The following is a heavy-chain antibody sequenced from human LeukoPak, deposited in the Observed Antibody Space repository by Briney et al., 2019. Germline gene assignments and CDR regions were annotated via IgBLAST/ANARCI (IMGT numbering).Heavy chain of an antibody. CDR3: AREVYGDNYFDY. D-gene: IGHD4-17*01. J-gene: IGHJ4*02. Sequence: PGGSLRLSCAASGFTFSNYAMSWVRQAPGKGPEWVANIKQDGSQKYYVDSVKGRFTISRDNAKMSLYLQMNSLRAEDTAVYYCAREVYGDNYFDYWGQGTLVTVSS. CDR2: IKQDGSQK. CDR1: GFTFSNYA. V-gene: IGHV3-7*05.